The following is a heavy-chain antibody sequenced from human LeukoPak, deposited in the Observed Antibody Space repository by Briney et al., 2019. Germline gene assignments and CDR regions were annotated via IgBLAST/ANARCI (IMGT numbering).Heavy chain of an antibody. CDR1: GFTVSSNH. D-gene: IGHD1-26*01. V-gene: IGHV3-53*01. CDR2: IYRGGST. CDR3: ARGGELPSAFDY. J-gene: IGHJ4*02. Sequence: GGSLRLSCAVSGFTVSSNHMSWVRQAPGKGLEWVSVIYRGGSTYNADSVKGRFTISRDNSKNTLYLQMSSLRAEDTAVYCCARGGELPSAFDYWGQGTLVTVSS.